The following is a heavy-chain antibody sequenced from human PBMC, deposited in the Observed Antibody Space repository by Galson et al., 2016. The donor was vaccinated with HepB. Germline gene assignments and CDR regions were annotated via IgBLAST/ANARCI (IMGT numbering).Heavy chain of an antibody. J-gene: IGHJ6*02. D-gene: IGHD3-22*01. CDR1: GGSISSSGFY. V-gene: IGHV4-39*01. Sequence: SETLSLTCTVSGGSISSSGFYWGWIRQPPGKGLEWIGSIYYSGSTYYNPSLKSRVTISVDTSKNQFSLKLSSVTAADPAMYYCARRSITTMHVWGQGTTVTVSS. CDR3: ARRSITTMHV. CDR2: IYYSGST.